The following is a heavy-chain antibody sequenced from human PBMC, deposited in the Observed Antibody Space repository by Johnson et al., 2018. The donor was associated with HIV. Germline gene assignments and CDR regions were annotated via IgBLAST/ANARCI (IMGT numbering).Heavy chain of an antibody. V-gene: IGHV3-66*01. CDR2: IYSGGST. CDR3: ARDQGSNDYGDYSGRSDAFDI. Sequence: VQLVESGGGVVQPGRSLRLSCAASGFTVSSNYMSWVRQAPGKGLEWVSVIYSGGSTYYADSVKGRFTISRDNSKNTLYLQMNSLRAEDTAVYYCARDQGSNDYGDYSGRSDAFDIWGQGTMVTVSS. J-gene: IGHJ3*02. CDR1: GFTVSSNY. D-gene: IGHD4-17*01.